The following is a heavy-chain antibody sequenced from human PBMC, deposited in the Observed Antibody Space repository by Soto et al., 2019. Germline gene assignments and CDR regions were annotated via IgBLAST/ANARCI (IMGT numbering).Heavy chain of an antibody. Sequence: PGESLKISCKVSEDSFTGFWIGWVRQMPGKGLEWLGSIYPRDSDTRYSPSFQGQVTISADKSLSTAYLQWNSLQASDTAIYYCARQHPLDSRVWFTWGQGTLVTV. V-gene: IGHV5-51*01. CDR3: ARQHPLDSRVWFT. J-gene: IGHJ4*02. D-gene: IGHD6-19*01. CDR1: EDSFTGFW. CDR2: IYPRDSDT.